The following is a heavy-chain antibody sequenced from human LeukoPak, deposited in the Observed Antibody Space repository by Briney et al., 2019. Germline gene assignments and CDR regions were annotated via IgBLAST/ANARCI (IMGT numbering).Heavy chain of an antibody. Sequence: GASVKVSCKASGYTFTGYYMHWVRQAPGQGLEWMGWINPNSGGTNYAQKFQGRVTMTRDTSISTAYMELSRLRSDDTAVYYCATVCSSTSCYRRANWFDPWGQGTLVTVSS. CDR1: GYTFTGYY. J-gene: IGHJ5*02. CDR3: ATVCSSTSCYRRANWFDP. D-gene: IGHD2-2*01. V-gene: IGHV1-2*02. CDR2: INPNSGGT.